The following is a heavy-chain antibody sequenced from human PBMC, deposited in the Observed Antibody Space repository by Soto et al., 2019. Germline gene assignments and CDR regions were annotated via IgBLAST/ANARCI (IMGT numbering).Heavy chain of an antibody. V-gene: IGHV3-33*01. CDR1: GFTFSSYG. CDR3: ARGGTYYYDSSGYYYGLGPHYFDY. CDR2: IWYDGSNK. D-gene: IGHD3-22*01. J-gene: IGHJ4*02. Sequence: PGGSLRLSCAASGFTFSSYGMHWVRQAPGKGLEWVAVIWYDGSNKYYADSVKGRFTISRDNSKNTLYLQMNSLRAEDTAVYYCARGGTYYYDSSGYYYGLGPHYFDYWGQGTLVTVSS.